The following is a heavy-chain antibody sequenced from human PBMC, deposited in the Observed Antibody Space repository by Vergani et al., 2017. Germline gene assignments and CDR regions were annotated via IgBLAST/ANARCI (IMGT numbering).Heavy chain of an antibody. D-gene: IGHD6-13*01. CDR1: GFTFSSYS. CDR2: ISSSSSYI. Sequence: EVQLVESGGGLVKPGGSLRLSCAASGFTFSSYSMNWVRQAPGKGLEWVSSISSSSSYIYYADSVKGRFTISRDNAKNSLYLQMNSLRAEDTAVYYCTTDPEGTSQLVAYYYYYGMDVWGQGTTVTVSS. CDR3: TTDPEGTSQLVAYYYYYGMDV. V-gene: IGHV3-21*01. J-gene: IGHJ6*02.